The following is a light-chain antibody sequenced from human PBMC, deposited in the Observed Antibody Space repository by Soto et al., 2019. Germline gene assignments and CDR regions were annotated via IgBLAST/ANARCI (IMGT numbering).Light chain of an antibody. CDR2: DVS. Sequence: QSALTQPASVSGSPGQSITIPCTGTSNDVGGYNYVSWYQQHPGKAPKLMIYDVSNRPSGVSNRFSGSKSGNTASLTISGLQAEDEADYYCSSYTSSSVLVFGGGTKLTVL. V-gene: IGLV2-14*01. J-gene: IGLJ2*01. CDR3: SSYTSSSVLV. CDR1: SNDVGGYNY.